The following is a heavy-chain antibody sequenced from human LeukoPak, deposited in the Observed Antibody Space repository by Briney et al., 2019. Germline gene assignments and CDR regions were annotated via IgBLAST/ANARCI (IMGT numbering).Heavy chain of an antibody. CDR2: ISGTGGST. CDR1: GFTFSTYA. CDR3: AKVVGSSGWYDNNWFDP. D-gene: IGHD6-19*01. J-gene: IGHJ5*02. Sequence: GGSLRLSCTASGFTFSTYAMTWVRQAPGKGLEWVSSISGTGGSTYFADSVKGRFSISRDNSENPLYLQMNSLRADDTAVYYCAKVVGSSGWYDNNWFDPWGQGTLVTVSS. V-gene: IGHV3-23*01.